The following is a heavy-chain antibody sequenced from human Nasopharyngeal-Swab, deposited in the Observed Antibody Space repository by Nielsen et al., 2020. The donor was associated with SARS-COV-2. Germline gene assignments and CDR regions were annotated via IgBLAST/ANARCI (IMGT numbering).Heavy chain of an antibody. V-gene: IGHV4-4*02. CDR2: IYHSGST. CDR3: ARRSTAVKFDY. J-gene: IGHJ4*02. Sequence: WIRQPPGKGLEWIGEIYHSGSTNYNPSLKSRVTISVDKSKNQFSLKLSSVTAADTAVYYCARRSTAVKFDYWSQGTLVTVSS.